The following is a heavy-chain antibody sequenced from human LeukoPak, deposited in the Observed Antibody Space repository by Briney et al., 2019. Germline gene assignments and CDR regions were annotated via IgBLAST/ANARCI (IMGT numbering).Heavy chain of an antibody. CDR1: GESFSGYY. CDR2: INHSGST. Sequence: PSETLSLTCAVYGESFSGYYWSWIRQPPGKGLEWIGEINHSGSTNYNPSLKSRVTISVDTSKNQFSLKLSSVTAADTAVYYCASASLWFGELGGYPLDYWGQGTLVTVSS. D-gene: IGHD3-10*01. J-gene: IGHJ4*02. CDR3: ASASLWFGELGGYPLDY. V-gene: IGHV4-34*01.